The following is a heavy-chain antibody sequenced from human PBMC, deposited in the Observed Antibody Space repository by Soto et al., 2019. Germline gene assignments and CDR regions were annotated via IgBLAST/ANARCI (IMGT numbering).Heavy chain of an antibody. J-gene: IGHJ4*02. CDR2: IHHSGRT. V-gene: IGHV4-34*01. Sequence: PSETLSLTCALYGGSFDGYYWSWIRQSPGKGLEWIGEIHHSGRTKYNPSLKSRVSLSVDTSTKQFSLKLTSMTAAERGVYYCASGGDSWSGYLFWGQGTPVTVSS. D-gene: IGHD3-3*01. CDR1: GGSFDGYY. CDR3: ASGGDSWSGYLF.